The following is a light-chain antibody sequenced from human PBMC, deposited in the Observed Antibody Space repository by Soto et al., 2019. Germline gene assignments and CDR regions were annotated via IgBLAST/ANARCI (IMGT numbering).Light chain of an antibody. V-gene: IGKV3-15*01. CDR2: GAS. CDR1: QSVSSN. J-gene: IGKJ4*01. CDR3: QQYNNWPGR. Sequence: EIVMTQSPATLSVSPGERATLSCRASQSVSSNLAWYQQKPGQAPRLLIYGASTRATGIPARFSGSGSGTEFTLTISSLQSEDFAVYYCQQYNNWPGRFGGGTKVDIK.